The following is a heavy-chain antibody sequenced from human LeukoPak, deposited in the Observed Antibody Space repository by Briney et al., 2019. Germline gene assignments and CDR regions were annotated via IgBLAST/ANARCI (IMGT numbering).Heavy chain of an antibody. CDR3: ARRMATVTDAFDI. V-gene: IGHV4-59*08. J-gene: IGHJ3*02. CDR2: VFHSGTT. Sequence: PSETLSLTCNVSGDSLTSNFWSWTRQTPGKGLEWIGYVFHSGTTNYSPSLKSRVTISLDTSKKQIYLRLASVTAADTALYYCARRMATVTDAFDIWGRGTMVSVSS. CDR1: GDSLTSNF. D-gene: IGHD5-24*01.